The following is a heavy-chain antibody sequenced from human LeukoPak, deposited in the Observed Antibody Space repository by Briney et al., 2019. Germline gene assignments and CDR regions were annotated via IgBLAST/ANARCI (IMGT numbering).Heavy chain of an antibody. V-gene: IGHV4-34*01. J-gene: IGHJ5*02. CDR1: GGSFSGYY. CDR3: ARGFRRELLS. Sequence: SETLSLTCAVYGGSFSGYYWSWIRQPPGKGLEWIGEINHSGSTNYNPSLKSRVTISVDTSKNQFSLKLSSVTAVDTAVYYCARGFRRELLSWGQGTPVTVSS. CDR2: INHSGST. D-gene: IGHD1-26*01.